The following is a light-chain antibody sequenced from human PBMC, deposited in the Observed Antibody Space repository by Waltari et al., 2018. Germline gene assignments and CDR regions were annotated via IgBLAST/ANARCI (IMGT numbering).Light chain of an antibody. V-gene: IGLV2-23*02. CDR2: EVT. Sequence: QSALTQPASVSGSPGQSITISCTGTRSDIGNYNIASRYPRQSGKPPKLMIYEVTKRPSGVSDRFSGSKSGNTASLTISGLQAEDEADYYCCSYAGTTIYVLFGGGTKLTVL. J-gene: IGLJ2*01. CDR3: CSYAGTTIYVL. CDR1: RSDIGNYNI.